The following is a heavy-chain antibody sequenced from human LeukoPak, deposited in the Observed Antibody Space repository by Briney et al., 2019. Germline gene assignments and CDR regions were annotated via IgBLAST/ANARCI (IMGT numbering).Heavy chain of an antibody. CDR2: IYSGGST. V-gene: IGHV3-53*01. Sequence: PGGSLRLSCAASGFIVSSNYMSWVRLAPGKGLEWVSVIYSGGSTYYADSVKGRFTISRDNSKNTLYLQMNSLRAEDTAVYYCARAQDWFHLDYWGQGTLVTVSS. CDR3: ARAQDWFHLDY. CDR1: GFIVSSNY. J-gene: IGHJ4*02. D-gene: IGHD3/OR15-3a*01.